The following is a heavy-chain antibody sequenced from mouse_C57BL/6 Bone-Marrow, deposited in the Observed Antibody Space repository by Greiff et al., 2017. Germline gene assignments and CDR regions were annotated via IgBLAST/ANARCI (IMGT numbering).Heavy chain of an antibody. CDR2: IRNKANNHAS. V-gene: IGHV6-6*01. CDR1: GFTFSDAW. CDR3: TRDYGSSWFAY. J-gene: IGHJ3*01. Sequence: EVQVVESGGGLVQPGGSMKLSCAASGFTFSDAWMDWVRQSPEKGLEWVAEIRNKANNHASYYAESVKGRFTISRDDSKSSVYLQMNSLRAEDTGIYYCTRDYGSSWFAYWGQGTLVTVSA. D-gene: IGHD1-1*01.